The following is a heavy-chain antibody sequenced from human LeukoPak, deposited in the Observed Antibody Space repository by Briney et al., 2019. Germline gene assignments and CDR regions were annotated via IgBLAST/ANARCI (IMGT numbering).Heavy chain of an antibody. V-gene: IGHV4-59*01. Sequence: SETLSLTCTVSGGSISSYYWSWIRQPPGKGLEWIGYIYYSGSTNYNPSLKSRVTISVDTSKNQFSLKLSSVTAADTAVYYCARDRKKRDYYYYMDVWAKGPRSPSP. J-gene: IGHJ6*03. CDR3: ARDRKKRDYYYYMDV. CDR1: GGSISSYY. CDR2: IYYSGST.